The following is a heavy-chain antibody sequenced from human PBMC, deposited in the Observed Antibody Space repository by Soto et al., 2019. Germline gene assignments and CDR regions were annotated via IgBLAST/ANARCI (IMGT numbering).Heavy chain of an antibody. CDR2: MNSVRLGT. D-gene: IGHD3-22*01. CDR3: AKFLGNYDSSGLYDTFEM. Sequence: GGSLRLSCAASGFTFSNYAMTWVRQAPGRGLEWVSAMNSVRLGTFYAESVKGRFRISRDNSKNTLFLQMNGLRPEDTAVYYCAKFLGNYDSSGLYDTFEMWGRGTMVTVSS. CDR1: GFTFSNYA. J-gene: IGHJ3*02. V-gene: IGHV3-23*01.